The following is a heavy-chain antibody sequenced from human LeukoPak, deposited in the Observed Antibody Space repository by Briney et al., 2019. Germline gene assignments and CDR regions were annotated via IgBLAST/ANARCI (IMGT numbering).Heavy chain of an antibody. CDR1: GFTVSSSY. D-gene: IGHD6-19*01. V-gene: IGHV3-66*01. CDR3: AKGKGSGWPDAFDI. J-gene: IGHJ3*02. CDR2: IYSGGST. Sequence: GGSLRLSCAASGFTVSSSYMSWVRQAPGKGLEWVSVIYSGGSTYYADSVKGRFTISRDSSKNTLYLQMNSLRAEDTAVYYCAKGKGSGWPDAFDIWGQGTMVTVSS.